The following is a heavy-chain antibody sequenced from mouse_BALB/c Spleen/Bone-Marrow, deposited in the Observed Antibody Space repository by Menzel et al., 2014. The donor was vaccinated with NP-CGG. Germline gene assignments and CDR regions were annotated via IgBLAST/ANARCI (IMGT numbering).Heavy chain of an antibody. CDR2: IWAGGST. Sequence: QVQLQQSGPGLVAPSQSLSITCTVSGFSLTSHGVHWVRQSPGKGLEWLGIIWAGGSTNHNLALMSRLSISKDNSKSQVSLKMNSLQTDDTAIYYCARYLNYYGAMDYWGQGTSVTVSS. CDR1: GFSLTSHG. V-gene: IGHV2-9*02. D-gene: IGHD1-1*01. CDR3: ARYLNYYGAMDY. J-gene: IGHJ4*01.